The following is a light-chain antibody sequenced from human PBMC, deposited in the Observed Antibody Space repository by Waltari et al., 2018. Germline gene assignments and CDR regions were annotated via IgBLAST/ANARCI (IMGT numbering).Light chain of an antibody. J-gene: IGKJ3*01. CDR2: WAS. CDR3: KQYYSSPFT. CDR1: QSVLYSSNNKNY. V-gene: IGKV4-1*01. Sequence: DIVMTQSPDSLAVSLGERATINCKSSQSVLYSSNNKNYLGWYQQKQGQPPKPLIYWASTRESGVPDRFSGSGSGTDLTLTISSLQAEDVAVYYCKQYYSSPFTFGPGTKVEIK.